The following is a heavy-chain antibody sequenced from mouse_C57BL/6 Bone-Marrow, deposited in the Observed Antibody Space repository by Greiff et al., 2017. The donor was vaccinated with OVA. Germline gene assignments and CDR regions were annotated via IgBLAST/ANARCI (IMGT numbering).Heavy chain of an antibody. J-gene: IGHJ2*01. V-gene: IGHV5-4*01. CDR1: GFTFSSYA. D-gene: IGHD1-1*01. CDR2: ISDGGSYT. CDR3: AREGYYGSSYRYFDY. Sequence: EVKVVESGGGLVKPGGSLKLSCAAPGFTFSSYAMSWVRQTPEKRLEWVATISDGGSYTYYPDNVKGRFTISRDNAKNNLYLQMSHLKSEDTAMYYCAREGYYGSSYRYFDYWGQGTTLTVSS.